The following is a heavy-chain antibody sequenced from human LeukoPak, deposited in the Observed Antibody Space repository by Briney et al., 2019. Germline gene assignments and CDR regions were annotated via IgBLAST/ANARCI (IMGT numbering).Heavy chain of an antibody. CDR3: ARDIEFST. D-gene: IGHD3-3*02. V-gene: IGHV3-23*01. CDR2: INFSGGNT. Sequence: GGSLRLSCAASGFTFSSYSMNWVRQAPGKGLEWLSLINFSGGNTYYADSMKGRFTISRDNSKDTLYLQMNSLRAEDTAIYYCARDIEFSTWGLGTMVTVSS. CDR1: GFTFSSYS. J-gene: IGHJ3*01.